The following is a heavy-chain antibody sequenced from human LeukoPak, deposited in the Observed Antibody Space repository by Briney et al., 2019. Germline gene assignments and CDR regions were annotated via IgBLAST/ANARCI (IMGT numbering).Heavy chain of an antibody. CDR2: ISSSSSYI. D-gene: IGHD2-8*01. CDR1: GFTLSGYS. V-gene: IGHV3-21*04. Sequence: GGSLRLSCAASGFTLSGYSMNWVRQAPGKGLEWVSSISSSSSYIYYADSVKGRFTISSDNAKKSMYLQMNSLRAEDTAVYYCARKYCTNGVCRPGYYYYYYMDVWGKGTTVTVSS. J-gene: IGHJ6*03. CDR3: ARKYCTNGVCRPGYYYYYYMDV.